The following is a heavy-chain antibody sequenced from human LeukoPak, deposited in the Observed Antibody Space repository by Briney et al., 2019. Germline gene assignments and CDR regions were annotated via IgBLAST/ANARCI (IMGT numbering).Heavy chain of an antibody. V-gene: IGHV3-30-3*01. D-gene: IGHD6-13*01. CDR1: GFTFSSYA. CDR3: ARGNGAAAGTFYFDY. Sequence: GGSLRLSCAASGFTFSSYAMHWVRQAPGKGLEWVAVISYDGSNKYYADSVKGRFTISRDNAKNSLYLQMNSLRAEDTAVYYCARGNGAAAGTFYFDYWGQGTLVTVSS. CDR2: ISYDGSNK. J-gene: IGHJ4*02.